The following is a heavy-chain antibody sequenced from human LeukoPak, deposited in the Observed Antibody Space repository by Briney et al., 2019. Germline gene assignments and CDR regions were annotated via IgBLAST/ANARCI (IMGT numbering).Heavy chain of an antibody. V-gene: IGHV1-69*05. CDR2: IIPILGTA. CDR1: GGTFSSYA. J-gene: IGHJ6*03. D-gene: IGHD3-10*01. CDR3: ASRYGSGSYIYYYYMDV. Sequence: SVKVSCKASGGTFSSYAISWVRQAPGQGLEWMGGIIPILGTANYAQKFQGRVTITTDESTSTAYMELSSLRSEDMAVYYCASRYGSGSYIYYYYMDVWGKGTTVTVSS.